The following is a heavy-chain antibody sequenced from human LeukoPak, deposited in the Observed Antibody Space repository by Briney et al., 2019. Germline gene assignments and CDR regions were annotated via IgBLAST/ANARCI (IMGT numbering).Heavy chain of an antibody. CDR2: ISGSGGST. CDR3: AKGSVGFGELFDY. D-gene: IGHD3-10*01. J-gene: IGHJ4*02. V-gene: IGHV3-23*01. CDR1: GFTFHNYE. Sequence: GGSLRLSCVASGFTFHNYEMNWVRQAPGKGLEWVSAISGSGGSTYYADSVKGRFTISRDNSKNTLYLQMNSLRAEDTAVYYCAKGSVGFGELFDYWGQGTLVTVSS.